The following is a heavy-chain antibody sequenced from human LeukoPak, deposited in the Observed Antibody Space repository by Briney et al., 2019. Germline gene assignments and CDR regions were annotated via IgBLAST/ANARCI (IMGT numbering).Heavy chain of an antibody. D-gene: IGHD1-1*01. CDR1: GFTFSSYA. CDR3: AREGWNLYGMDV. CDR2: ISYDGSNK. Sequence: PGGSRRLCCAAAGFTFSSYAMHWGRQAPGKGLEWVAVISYDGSNKYYEDSVKGRFTISRDNSKNTLYLQMNSLRAEDTAVYYCAREGWNLYGMDVWGQGTTVTVSS. J-gene: IGHJ6*02. V-gene: IGHV3-30*04.